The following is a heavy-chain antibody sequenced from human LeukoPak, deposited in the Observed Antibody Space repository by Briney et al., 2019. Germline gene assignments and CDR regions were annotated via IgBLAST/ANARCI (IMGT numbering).Heavy chain of an antibody. CDR3: ARGTAAAGTHELNWFDP. J-gene: IGHJ5*02. Sequence: ASVKVSCKASGYPFTGYFIHWVRQAPGLGLEWMGWINPNSGGTNYAQKFQGWVTMTRDTSINTAYMELSSLKSDDTAVYYCARGTAAAGTHELNWFDPWGQGTLVTVSS. CDR1: GYPFTGYF. V-gene: IGHV1-2*04. CDR2: INPNSGGT. D-gene: IGHD6-13*01.